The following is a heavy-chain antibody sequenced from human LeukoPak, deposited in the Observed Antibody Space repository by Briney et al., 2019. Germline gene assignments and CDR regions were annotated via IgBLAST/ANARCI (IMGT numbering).Heavy chain of an antibody. Sequence: LAGGSLRLSCAASGFTFSSYEMSWVRQAPGKGLEWVGFIRSKAYGGTTEYAASVKGRFTISRDDSKSIAYLQMNSLKTEDTAVYYCTRAPAAGEGYYYYYMDVWGKGTTVTISS. CDR1: GFTFSSYE. D-gene: IGHD3-10*01. V-gene: IGHV3-49*04. CDR3: TRAPAAGEGYYYYYMDV. CDR2: IRSKAYGGTT. J-gene: IGHJ6*03.